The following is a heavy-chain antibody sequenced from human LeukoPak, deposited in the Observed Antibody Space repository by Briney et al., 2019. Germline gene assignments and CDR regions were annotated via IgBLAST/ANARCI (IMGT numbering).Heavy chain of an antibody. J-gene: IGHJ4*02. V-gene: IGHV3-9*01. CDR3: AKDRRRYSYGTYYFDY. D-gene: IGHD5-18*01. CDR2: ISWNSGSI. Sequence: GGSLRLSCAASGFTFDDYAMHWVRQAPGKGLEWVSGISWNSGSIGYADSVKGRFTISRDNAKNSLYLQMNSLRAEDTALYYCAKDRRRYSYGTYYFDYWGRGTLVTVSS. CDR1: GFTFDDYA.